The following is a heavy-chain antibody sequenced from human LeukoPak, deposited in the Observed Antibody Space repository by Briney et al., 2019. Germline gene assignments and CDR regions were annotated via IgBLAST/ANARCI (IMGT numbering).Heavy chain of an antibody. CDR2: IWYDGSNK. CDR3: ARDTGFNTFDY. CDR1: GFTFSSYG. Sequence: GGSLRLSCAASGFTFSSYGMHWVRQAPGKGLEWVGVIWYDGSNKYYADSVKGRVTISRDNARNSLHLQMDSLRAEDTAVYFCARDTGFNTFDYWGQGTLVTVSS. J-gene: IGHJ4*02. D-gene: IGHD5-24*01. V-gene: IGHV3-33*01.